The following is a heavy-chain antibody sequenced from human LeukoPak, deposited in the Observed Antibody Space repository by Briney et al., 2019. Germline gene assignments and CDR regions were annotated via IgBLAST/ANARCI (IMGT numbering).Heavy chain of an antibody. CDR2: IYYSGST. J-gene: IGHJ5*02. CDR3: ARVDTAMATLTHNNWFDP. Sequence: SETLSLTCTVSGGSISSSSYYLGWIRQPPGKGLEWIGSIYYSGSTYYNPSLKSRVTISVDTSKNQFSLKLSSVTAADTAVYYCARVDTAMATLTHNNWFDPWGQGTLVTVSS. D-gene: IGHD5-18*01. V-gene: IGHV4-39*01. CDR1: GGSISSSSYY.